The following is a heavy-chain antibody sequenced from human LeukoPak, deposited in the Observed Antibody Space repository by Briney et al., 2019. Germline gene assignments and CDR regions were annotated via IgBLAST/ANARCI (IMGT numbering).Heavy chain of an antibody. J-gene: IGHJ3*02. CDR1: GYSFTTYW. Sequence: GESLKISCKGSGYSFTTYWIAWVRQMPGKGLEWMGIIYPGDSDTRYSPSFQGQVTISADKSISTAYLQWSSLKASDTAMYYCARPGGEYKQKNAFDIWGQGTMVTVSS. V-gene: IGHV5-51*01. D-gene: IGHD3-16*01. CDR2: IYPGDSDT. CDR3: ARPGGEYKQKNAFDI.